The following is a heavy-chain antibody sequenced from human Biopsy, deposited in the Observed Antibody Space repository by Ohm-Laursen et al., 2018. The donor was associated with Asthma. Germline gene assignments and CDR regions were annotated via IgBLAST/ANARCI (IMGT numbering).Heavy chain of an antibody. CDR3: ARCQVGYSSGWSLLLKKIYYSGMDV. V-gene: IGHV1-69*06. Sequence: SSVKVSCKAPGGMFGNYAISWVRQAPGLGLEWMGGISPIFGSSNYAQRFQGRVTITADIFTRTVYMELSGLRFDDTAIYYCARCQVGYSSGWSLLLKKIYYSGMDVWGQGTAVTVSS. J-gene: IGHJ6*02. D-gene: IGHD6-19*01. CDR1: GGMFGNYA. CDR2: ISPIFGSS.